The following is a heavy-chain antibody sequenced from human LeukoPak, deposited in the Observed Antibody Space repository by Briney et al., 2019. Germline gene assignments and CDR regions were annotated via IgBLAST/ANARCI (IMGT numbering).Heavy chain of an antibody. V-gene: IGHV3-20*04. J-gene: IGHJ4*02. Sequence: GGSLRLSCAASGFTFDDYGMSWVRQAPGKGLEWVSGINWNGGSTGYADSVKGRFTISRDNSKNTLYLQMNSLRAEDTAVYYCAKDLSYSSGCFDYWGQGTLVTVSS. CDR3: AKDLSYSSGCFDY. CDR1: GFTFDDYG. D-gene: IGHD6-19*01. CDR2: INWNGGST.